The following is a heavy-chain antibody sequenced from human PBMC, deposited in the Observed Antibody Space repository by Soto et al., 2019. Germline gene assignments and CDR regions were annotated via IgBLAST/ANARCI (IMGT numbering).Heavy chain of an antibody. D-gene: IGHD6-6*01. J-gene: IGHJ4*02. CDR2: MNPNSGNT. CDR1: GYTFTSYD. CDR3: ARGVRYSSSAVIDY. V-gene: IGHV1-8*01. Sequence: GASVNVSCKASGYTFTSYDINWVRQATGQGLEWMGWMNPNSGNTGYAQKFQGRVTMTRNTSISTAYMELSSLRSEDTAVYYCARGVRYSSSAVIDYWGQGTLVTVSS.